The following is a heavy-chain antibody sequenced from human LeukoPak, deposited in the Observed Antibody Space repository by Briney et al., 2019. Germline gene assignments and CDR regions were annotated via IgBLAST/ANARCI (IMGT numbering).Heavy chain of an antibody. Sequence: PSETLSLTCTVSGGSISSSDYYWGWIRQPPGKGLEWIGSIYYGGSTYYNPSLKSRVTISVDTSMNQFSLKLSFVTTADTAVYYCARDNSREGYFDYWGQGTLVTVSS. J-gene: IGHJ4*02. V-gene: IGHV4-39*02. CDR2: IYYGGST. CDR3: ARDNSREGYFDY. CDR1: GGSISSSDYY. D-gene: IGHD2/OR15-2a*01.